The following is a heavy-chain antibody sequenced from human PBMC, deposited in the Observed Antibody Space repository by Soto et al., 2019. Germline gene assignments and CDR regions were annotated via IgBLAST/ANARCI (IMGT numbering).Heavy chain of an antibody. D-gene: IGHD4-17*01. Sequence: SETLSLTCTVSGGSISSSSCHWGWIRQPPGKGLEWIASIKYSGTTFYNPSLKSRVTISVDTSKNQFSLKLSSVTAADTAVYYCARLYGLDAFDIWGQGTMVTVSS. J-gene: IGHJ3*02. CDR3: ARLYGLDAFDI. V-gene: IGHV4-39*07. CDR1: GGSISSSSCH. CDR2: IKYSGTT.